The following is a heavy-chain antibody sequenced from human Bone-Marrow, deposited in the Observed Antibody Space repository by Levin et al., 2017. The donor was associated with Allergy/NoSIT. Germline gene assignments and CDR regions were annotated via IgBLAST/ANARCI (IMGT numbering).Heavy chain of an antibody. V-gene: IGHV3-23*01. D-gene: IGHD2-15*01. CDR2: ISDSDDRT. Sequence: AGGSLRLSCAASGFTFSAYAMSWVRQAPGKGLEWVSSISDSDDRTTYAESVKGRFTISRDRSKNMVYLQMNSLRPEDSAVYYCTKNGGYGHCSGDSCYYGGWGQGTLVTVSS. CDR3: TKNGGYGHCSGDSCYYGG. CDR1: GFTFSAYA. J-gene: IGHJ4*02.